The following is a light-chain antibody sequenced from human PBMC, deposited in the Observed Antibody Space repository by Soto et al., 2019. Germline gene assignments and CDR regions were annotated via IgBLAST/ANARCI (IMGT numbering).Light chain of an antibody. J-gene: IGKJ1*01. CDR3: QQYNSPWT. V-gene: IGKV1-5*03. Sequence: DIQMTQSPSTLSASVGDRVTLTCRASQSISSWLAWYQQKPGKAPKLLIYKASSIESGVPSRFSGSGSGTAFTLTISSLQLDDFASYYRQQYNSPWTFGQGTKVEIK. CDR1: QSISSW. CDR2: KAS.